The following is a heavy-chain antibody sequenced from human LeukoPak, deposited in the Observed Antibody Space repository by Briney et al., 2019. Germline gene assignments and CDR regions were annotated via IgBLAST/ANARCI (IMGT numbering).Heavy chain of an antibody. Sequence: ASVKVSCKSSGYTFTSYGISWVRQAPGQGLEGMGWSSAYNGNTNYAQKLQGRVTMTTDKSTNTAYLELRSLRSDDTAVYYCGGNYYYGSGSSRTMTYYFDYWGQGTLVTVSS. V-gene: IGHV1-18*01. D-gene: IGHD3-10*01. CDR3: GGNYYYGSGSSRTMTYYFDY. J-gene: IGHJ4*02. CDR2: SSAYNGNT. CDR1: GYTFTSYG.